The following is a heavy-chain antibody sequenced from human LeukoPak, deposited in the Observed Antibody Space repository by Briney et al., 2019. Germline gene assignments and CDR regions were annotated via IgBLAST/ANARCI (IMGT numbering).Heavy chain of an antibody. CDR2: INHSGST. D-gene: IGHD3-16*01. CDR1: GGSFSGYY. V-gene: IGHV4-34*01. J-gene: IGHJ4*02. CDR3: ARGVRYYDYVWGSYLPHYFDY. Sequence: PSETLSLTCAVYGGSFSGYYWSWIRQPPGKGLEWIGEINHSGSTNYNPSLKSRVTISVDTSKNQFSLKLGSVTAADTAVYYCARGVRYYDYVWGSYLPHYFDYWGQGTLVTVSS.